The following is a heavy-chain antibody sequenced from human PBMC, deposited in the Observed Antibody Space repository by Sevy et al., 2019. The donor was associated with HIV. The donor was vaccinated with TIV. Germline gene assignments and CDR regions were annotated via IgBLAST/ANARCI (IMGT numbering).Heavy chain of an antibody. V-gene: IGHV1-46*03. Sequence: ASVKVSCKASGYTFSNYYMHWVRQAPGQGLEWVGIINPRGGSTNYAQKFQGRVTMTRDTSTSTVYMELSSLRSEDTVVYYCARDRSYYGSGSYGWFDPWGQGTLVTVSS. J-gene: IGHJ5*02. D-gene: IGHD3-10*01. CDR1: GYTFSNYY. CDR2: INPRGGST. CDR3: ARDRSYYGSGSYGWFDP.